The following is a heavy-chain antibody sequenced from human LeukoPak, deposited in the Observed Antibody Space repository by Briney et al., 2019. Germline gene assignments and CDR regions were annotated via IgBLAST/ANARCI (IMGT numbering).Heavy chain of an antibody. D-gene: IGHD2-2*01. J-gene: IGHJ4*02. CDR1: GYTFTSYA. Sequence: ASVKVACKASGYTFTSYAMHWVRQAPGQRLEWMGWINGANGNTEYSQKFQGRVTITRGTSASTAYMELSSLRSEDTAVYYCARVYCSSTSCHYYLDYWGQGTLVAISS. CDR3: ARVYCSSTSCHYYLDY. CDR2: INGANGNT. V-gene: IGHV1-3*01.